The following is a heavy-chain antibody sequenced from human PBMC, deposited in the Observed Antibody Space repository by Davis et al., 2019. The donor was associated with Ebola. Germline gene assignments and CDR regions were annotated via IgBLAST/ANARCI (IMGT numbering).Heavy chain of an antibody. CDR1: GFTFSSYW. CDR2: IKQDGSEK. V-gene: IGHV3-7*01. CDR3: ARDRPTFDDFWSGYFGY. J-gene: IGHJ4*02. Sequence: PGGSLRLSCAASGFTFSSYWMSWVRQAPGKGLEWVANIKQDGSEKYYVDSVKGRFTISRDNAKNSLYLQMNSLRAEDTAVYYCARDRPTFDDFWSGYFGYWGQGTLVTASS. D-gene: IGHD3-3*01.